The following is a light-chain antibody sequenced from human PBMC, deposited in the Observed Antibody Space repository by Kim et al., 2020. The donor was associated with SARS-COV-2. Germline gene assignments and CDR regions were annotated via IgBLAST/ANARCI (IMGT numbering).Light chain of an antibody. CDR1: NIGTKN. CDR3: QVWDSSTGV. Sequence: SYELTQPLSVSVALGQTARITCGGNNIGTKNVHWFQQKPGQAPVLVICGDSNRPSGIPERFSGSNSGNTATLTISRVQPGDEADYYCQVWDSSTGVFGGGTQLTVL. V-gene: IGLV3-9*01. CDR2: GDS. J-gene: IGLJ3*02.